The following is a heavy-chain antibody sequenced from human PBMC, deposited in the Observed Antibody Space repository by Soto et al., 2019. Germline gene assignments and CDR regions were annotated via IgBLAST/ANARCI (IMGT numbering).Heavy chain of an antibody. CDR2: IKQDGSEK. CDR1: GFTFSSYW. CDR3: ARVISYCSSTSCPPFYMDV. Sequence: PGGSLRLSCAASGFTFSSYWMSWVRQAPGKGLEWVANIKQDGSEKYYVDSVKGRFTISRDNAKNSLYLQMNSLRAEDTAVYYCARVISYCSSTSCPPFYMDVWGKGTTVTVSS. V-gene: IGHV3-7*01. D-gene: IGHD2-2*01. J-gene: IGHJ6*03.